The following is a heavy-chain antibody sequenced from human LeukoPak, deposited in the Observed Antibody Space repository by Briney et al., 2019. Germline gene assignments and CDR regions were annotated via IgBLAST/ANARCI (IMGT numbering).Heavy chain of an antibody. Sequence: PGGSLRLSCAASGFTFSSYGMHWVRQAPGKGLEWVAVIWYDGSNKYYADSVKGRFTISRDNSKHTLYLQMNSLRAEDTAVYYCARDWELAPYFDYWGQGTLVTVSS. D-gene: IGHD1-26*01. CDR3: ARDWELAPYFDY. CDR2: IWYDGSNK. V-gene: IGHV3-33*01. CDR1: GFTFSSYG. J-gene: IGHJ4*02.